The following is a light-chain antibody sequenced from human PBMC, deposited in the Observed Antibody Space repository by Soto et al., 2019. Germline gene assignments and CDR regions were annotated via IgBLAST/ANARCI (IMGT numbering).Light chain of an antibody. Sequence: EIVMTQSPGTLSVSPGERATLSCRASQSVNNNLAWYQQKPGQAPRLLIYGASTRATGIPAKFSGSGSGTEFSLTISSLQSEDFAIYYCQQYNNWPPGAFGQGTKVEIK. CDR2: GAS. CDR3: QQYNNWPPGA. V-gene: IGKV3-15*01. CDR1: QSVNNN. J-gene: IGKJ1*01.